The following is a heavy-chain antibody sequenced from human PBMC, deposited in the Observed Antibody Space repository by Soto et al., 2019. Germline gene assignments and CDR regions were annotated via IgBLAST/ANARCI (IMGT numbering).Heavy chain of an antibody. CDR1: GGSFSGYY. CDR2: INHSGST. V-gene: IGHV4-34*01. D-gene: IGHD1-1*01. J-gene: IGHJ4*02. Sequence: QVQLQQWGAGLLKPSETLSLTCAVYGGSFSGYYWSWIRQPPGKGLEWIGEINHSGSTNYNPSLKSRLTTSVDTSKNQSPLKLSSVTAADTAVYYCARGNELDYWGQGTLVTVSS. CDR3: ARGNELDY.